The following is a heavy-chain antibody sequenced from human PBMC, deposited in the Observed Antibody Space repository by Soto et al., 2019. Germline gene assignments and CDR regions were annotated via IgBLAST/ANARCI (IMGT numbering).Heavy chain of an antibody. J-gene: IGHJ4*02. D-gene: IGHD3-22*01. CDR3: ARTYYYDSSGYYRNDD. CDR1: GGTFSSYA. CDR2: IIPIFGTA. V-gene: IGHV1-69*06. Sequence: SVKVSCKASGGTFSSYAISWVRQAPGQGLEWMGGIIPIFGTANYAQKFQGRVTITADKSTSTAYMELSSLRSEDTAVYYCARTYYYDSSGYYRNDDWGQGTLVTVSS.